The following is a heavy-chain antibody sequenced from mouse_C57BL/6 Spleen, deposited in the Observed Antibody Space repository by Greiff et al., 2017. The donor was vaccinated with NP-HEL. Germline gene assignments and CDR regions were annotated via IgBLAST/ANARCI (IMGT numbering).Heavy chain of an antibody. V-gene: IGHV1-80*01. D-gene: IGHD3-3*01. CDR1: GYAFSSYW. CDR2: IYPGDGDT. J-gene: IGHJ2*01. CDR3: ARERDLYYFDY. Sequence: VQLQQSGAELVKPGASVKISCKASGYAFSSYWMNWVKQRPGQGLEWIGQIYPGDGDTNYNGKFKGKATLTADKSSSTAYMQRSSLTSEDSAVYFCARERDLYYFDYWGQGTTLTVSS.